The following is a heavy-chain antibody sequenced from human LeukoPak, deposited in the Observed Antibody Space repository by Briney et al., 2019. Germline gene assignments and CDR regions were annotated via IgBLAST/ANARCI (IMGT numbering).Heavy chain of an antibody. CDR2: ISTSSTI. Sequence: GGSLRLSCAASGFTFSTYTMNWVRQAPGKGLEWVSSISTSSTIYYADSVKGRFTISRDNAKNSLYLQMNSLRDEDTAVYFCAREGGYDSSGYNPFDYWGQGTLVTVSS. V-gene: IGHV3-48*02. CDR3: AREGGYDSSGYNPFDY. D-gene: IGHD3-22*01. CDR1: GFTFSTYT. J-gene: IGHJ4*02.